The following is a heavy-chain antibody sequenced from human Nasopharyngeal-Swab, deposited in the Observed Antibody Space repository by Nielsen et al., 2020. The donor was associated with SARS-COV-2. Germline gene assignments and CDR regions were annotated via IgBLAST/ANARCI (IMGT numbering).Heavy chain of an antibody. Sequence: SETLSPTSTVSGGSISSSSYYWGWIRQPPGKGLEWIGSIYYSGSTYYNPSLKSRVTISVDTSKNQFSLKLSSVTAADTAVYYCVGSSWYGDYYYYYGMDVWGQGTTVTVSS. V-gene: IGHV4-39*07. D-gene: IGHD6-13*01. CDR1: GGSISSSSYY. J-gene: IGHJ6*02. CDR2: IYYSGST. CDR3: VGSSWYGDYYYYYGMDV.